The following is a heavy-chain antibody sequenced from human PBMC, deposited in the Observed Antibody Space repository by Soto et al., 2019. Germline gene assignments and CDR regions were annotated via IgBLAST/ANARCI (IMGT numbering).Heavy chain of an antibody. CDR3: ARDTGIVATIVY. CDR2: ISSSSSYI. D-gene: IGHD5-12*01. CDR1: GFTFSSYS. V-gene: IGHV3-21*01. J-gene: IGHJ4*02. Sequence: EVQLVESGGGLVKPGGSLRLSCAASGFTFSSYSMNWVRQAPGKGLEWVSSISSSSSYIYYADSVKGRFTISRDNAKNSLYLQMKSLRAEDTAVYYCARDTGIVATIVYWGQGTLVTVSS.